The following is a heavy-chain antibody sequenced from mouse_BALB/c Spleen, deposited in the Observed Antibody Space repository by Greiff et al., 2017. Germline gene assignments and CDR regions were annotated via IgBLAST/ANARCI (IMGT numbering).Heavy chain of an antibody. D-gene: IGHD2-4*01. V-gene: IGHV5-4*02. CDR3: ASEGRLTWFAY. CDR1: GFTFSDYY. CDR2: ISDGGSYT. Sequence: EVKLMESGGGLVKPGGSLKLSCAASGFTFSDYYMYWVRQTPEKRLEWVATISDGGSYTYYPDSVKGRFTISRDNAKNNLYLQMSSLKSEDTAMYYCASEGRLTWFAYWGQGTLVTVSA. J-gene: IGHJ3*01.